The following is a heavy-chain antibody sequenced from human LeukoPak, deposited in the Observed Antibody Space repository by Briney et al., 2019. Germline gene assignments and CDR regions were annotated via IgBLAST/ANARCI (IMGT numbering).Heavy chain of an antibody. CDR1: GFTVSNNY. Sequence: GGSLRLSCAASGFTVSNNYMRLVRQAPGKGLEWVSLIYSGGSTYYADSVKGRFIISRDNSKNTLYLQMNSLRAEDTAVYYCARSGSYYYYYYYMDVWGKGTTVTVSS. CDR3: ARSGSYYYYYYYMDV. V-gene: IGHV3-66*01. J-gene: IGHJ6*03. D-gene: IGHD1-26*01. CDR2: IYSGGST.